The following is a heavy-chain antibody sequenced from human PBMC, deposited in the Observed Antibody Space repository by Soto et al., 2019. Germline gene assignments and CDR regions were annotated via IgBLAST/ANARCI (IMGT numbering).Heavy chain of an antibody. CDR1: GFTFDDYG. D-gene: IGHD2-15*01. Sequence: GGSLRLSCAASGFTFDDYGMSWVRQAPGKGLEWVSGINWNGGSTGYADSVKGRFTISRDNAKNSLYLQMNSLRAEDTALYHCARELKAQYCSGGSCSFYYYYMDVWGKGTTVTVSS. J-gene: IGHJ6*03. CDR3: ARELKAQYCSGGSCSFYYYYMDV. V-gene: IGHV3-20*01. CDR2: INWNGGST.